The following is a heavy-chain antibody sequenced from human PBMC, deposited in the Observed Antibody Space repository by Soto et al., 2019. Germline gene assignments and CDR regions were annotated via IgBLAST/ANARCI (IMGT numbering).Heavy chain of an antibody. CDR1: GFTVSSNY. CDR2: IYSGGST. V-gene: IGHV3-53*01. Sequence: GGSLRLSCAASGFTVSSNYMSWVRQAPGKGLEWVSVIYSGGSTYYADSVKGRFTISRDNSKNTLYLQMNSLRAEDTAVYYCAREGRDGYNYYFDYWGQGTLVTVSS. J-gene: IGHJ4*02. CDR3: AREGRDGYNYYFDY. D-gene: IGHD1-1*01.